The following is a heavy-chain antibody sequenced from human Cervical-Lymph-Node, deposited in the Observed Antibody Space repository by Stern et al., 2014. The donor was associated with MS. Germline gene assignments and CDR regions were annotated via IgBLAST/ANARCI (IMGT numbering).Heavy chain of an antibody. CDR3: ARPTTDSSGYYYYYGMDV. CDR1: GGTFSSYA. Sequence: VQLVESGAEVTKPGSSVKVSCKASGGTFSSYAISWVRQAPGQGLEWMGGLIPIFGTANNAQKFQGRVTITADESTSTAYMELSSLRSEDTAVYYCARPTTDSSGYYYYYGMDVWGQGTTVTVSS. V-gene: IGHV1-69*01. D-gene: IGHD3-22*01. CDR2: LIPIFGTA. J-gene: IGHJ6*02.